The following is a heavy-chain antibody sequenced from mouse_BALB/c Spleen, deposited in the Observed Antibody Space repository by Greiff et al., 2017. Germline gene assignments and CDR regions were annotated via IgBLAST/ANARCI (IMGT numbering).Heavy chain of an antibody. CDR1: GFTFSSYT. CDR3: ARHGDYDGYYAMDY. V-gene: IGHV5-12-2*01. D-gene: IGHD2-4*01. CDR2: ISNGGGST. Sequence: EVQLQESGGGLVQPGGSLKLSCAASGFTFSSYTMSWVRQTPEKRLEWVAYISNGGGSTYYPDTVKGRFTISRYNAKNTLYLQMSSLKSEDTAMYYCARHGDYDGYYAMDYWGQGTSVTVSS. J-gene: IGHJ4*01.